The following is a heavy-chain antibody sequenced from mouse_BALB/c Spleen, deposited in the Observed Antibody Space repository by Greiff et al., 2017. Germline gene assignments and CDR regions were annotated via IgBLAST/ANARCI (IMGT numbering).Heavy chain of an antibody. CDR1: GFSLTDYG. Sequence: VQLVESGPGLVAPSQSLSISCTASGFSLTDYGVSWIRQPPGKGLEWLGVIWGGGSTYYNSALKSRLSISTNNSKSHVFLKMHSLQTDDTAVYSCAKHADCDVYYYAMDYWGQGTSVTVSS. V-gene: IGHV2-6-5*01. J-gene: IGHJ4*01. CDR2: IWGGGST. CDR3: AKHADCDVYYYAMDY.